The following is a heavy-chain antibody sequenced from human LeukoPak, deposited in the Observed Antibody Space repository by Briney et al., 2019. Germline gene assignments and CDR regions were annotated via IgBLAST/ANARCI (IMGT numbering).Heavy chain of an antibody. V-gene: IGHV4-39*01. J-gene: IGHJ6*03. D-gene: IGHD3-22*01. Sequence: SETLSLTCTVSSDSISSSSYYWGWIRQPPGKGLEWIGTIYYSGSTYYNPSLKSRVTISVDTSKNQFSLKLSSVTAADTAVYYCARHGYDDSSGYYSYYYYYYMDVWGKGTTVTISS. CDR2: IYYSGST. CDR3: ARHGYDDSSGYYSYYYYYYMDV. CDR1: SDSISSSSYY.